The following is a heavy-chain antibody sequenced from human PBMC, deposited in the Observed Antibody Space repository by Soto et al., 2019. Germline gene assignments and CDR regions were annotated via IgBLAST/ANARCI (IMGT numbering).Heavy chain of an antibody. D-gene: IGHD3-3*01. Sequence: QVQLLHSGTEVKKPGASVKVSCKASGYTFTAYYIHWVRQAPGQGLEWMGWIIPDSGATKYTQKLQGRVTMTSEASINTAFLEVSRLRFDDTAVYFCARGDRISRFGVRNWLDPWGQGTLVTVSS. CDR3: ARGDRISRFGVRNWLDP. CDR2: IIPDSGAT. J-gene: IGHJ5*02. CDR1: GYTFTAYY. V-gene: IGHV1-2*02.